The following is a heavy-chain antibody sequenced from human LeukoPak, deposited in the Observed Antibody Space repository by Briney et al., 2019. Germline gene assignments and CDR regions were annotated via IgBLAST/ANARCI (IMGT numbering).Heavy chain of an antibody. J-gene: IGHJ4*02. Sequence: AGGSLRLSCVGSGFTFSSYWMTWVRQAPGKGLEWVGRIKSKTDGGTTDYAAPVKGRFTISRDDSKNTLYLQMNSLKTEDTAVYYCTTDQGGSYWRVYWGQGTLVTVSS. CDR2: IKSKTDGGTT. V-gene: IGHV3-15*01. CDR1: GFTFSSYW. CDR3: TTDQGGSYWRVY. D-gene: IGHD1-26*01.